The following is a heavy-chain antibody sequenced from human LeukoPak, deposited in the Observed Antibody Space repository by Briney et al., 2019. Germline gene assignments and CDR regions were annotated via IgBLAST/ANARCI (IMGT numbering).Heavy chain of an antibody. Sequence: PGGSLRPSCAASGFTFTDYWMTWVRQAPGKGLEWVAHIKQDGGEKYYVDSVKGRFTISRDNAENLVYLLMDSLRAEDTAVYYCARGWNYAFRFDYWGQGTLVTVST. CDR3: ARGWNYAFRFDY. J-gene: IGHJ4*02. V-gene: IGHV3-7*01. CDR2: IKQDGGEK. CDR1: GFTFTDYW. D-gene: IGHD1-7*01.